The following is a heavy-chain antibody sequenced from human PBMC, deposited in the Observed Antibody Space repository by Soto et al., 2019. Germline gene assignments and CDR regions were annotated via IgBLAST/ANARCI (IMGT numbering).Heavy chain of an antibody. CDR3: ARDIVPASPRYYYYGMDV. CDR1: GFTFSSYS. J-gene: IGHJ6*02. V-gene: IGHV3-21*01. D-gene: IGHD2-2*01. Sequence: GGSLRLSCAASGFTFSSYSMNWVRQAPGKGLEWVSSISSSSSYIYYADSVKGRFTISRDNAKNSLYLQMNSLRAEDTAVYYCARDIVPASPRYYYYGMDVWGQGTTVTVSS. CDR2: ISSSSSYI.